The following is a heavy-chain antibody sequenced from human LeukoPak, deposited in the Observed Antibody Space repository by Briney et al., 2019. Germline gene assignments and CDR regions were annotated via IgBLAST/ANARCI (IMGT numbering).Heavy chain of an antibody. Sequence: SETLSLTCGVSGGSITSTNWWSWVRQPPGQGLEWIGRIYTSGSTNYNPSLKSRLTMSVDTSKNQFSMKPSSVPGAETAVYYCAKDYSNPNWFDPWGQGTLVTVSS. CDR2: IYTSGST. J-gene: IGHJ5*02. D-gene: IGHD4-11*01. CDR3: AKDYSNPNWFDP. CDR1: GGSITSTNW. V-gene: IGHV4-4*02.